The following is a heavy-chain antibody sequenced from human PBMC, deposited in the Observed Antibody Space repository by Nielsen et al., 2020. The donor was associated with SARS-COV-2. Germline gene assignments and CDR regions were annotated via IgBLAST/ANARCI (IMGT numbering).Heavy chain of an antibody. CDR2: IWYDGSNK. J-gene: IGHJ4*02. CDR1: GFTFSSYG. D-gene: IGHD2-15*01. V-gene: IGHV3-30*02. Sequence: GGSLRLSCAASGFTFSSYGMHWVRQAPGKGLEWVAVIWYDGSNKYYADSVKGRFTISRDNSKNTLYLQMNSLRAEDTAVYYCAKIPGPYCSGGSCYSGAFDYWGQGTLVTVSS. CDR3: AKIPGPYCSGGSCYSGAFDY.